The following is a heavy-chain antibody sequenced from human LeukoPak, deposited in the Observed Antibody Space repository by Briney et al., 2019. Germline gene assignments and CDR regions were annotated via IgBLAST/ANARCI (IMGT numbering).Heavy chain of an antibody. CDR2: IYSGGST. V-gene: IGHV3-53*01. Sequence: GGSLRLSCAASGFTVSRNYMSWVRQAPGKGLEWVSVIYSGGSTYYADSVKGRFTISRDNSKNTLYLQMNSLRAEDTAVYYCARYNYGSDYFDYWGQGTLVTVSS. CDR3: ARYNYGSDYFDY. J-gene: IGHJ4*02. CDR1: GFTVSRNY. D-gene: IGHD5-18*01.